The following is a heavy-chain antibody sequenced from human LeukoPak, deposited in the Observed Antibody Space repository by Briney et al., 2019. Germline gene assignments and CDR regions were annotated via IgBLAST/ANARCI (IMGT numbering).Heavy chain of an antibody. J-gene: IGHJ6*02. CDR2: ISAYNGNT. V-gene: IGHV1-18*04. CDR3: ARDPGYCSGGSCGQNYYYYGMDV. D-gene: IGHD2-15*01. Sequence: ASVKVSCKASGYTFTGYCMHWVRQAPGQGLEWMGWISAYNGNTNYAQKLQGRVTMTTDTSTSTAYMELRSLRSDDTAVYYCARDPGYCSGGSCGQNYYYYGMDVWGQGTTVTVSS. CDR1: GYTFTGYC.